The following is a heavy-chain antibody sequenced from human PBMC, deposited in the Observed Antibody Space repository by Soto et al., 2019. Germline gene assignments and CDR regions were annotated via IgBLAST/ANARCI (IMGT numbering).Heavy chain of an antibody. V-gene: IGHV4-34*01. Sequence: PSETMSLTNAVYDGYFSGYYWSWIRQKQGKGLEWIGEINHSGSTNYNPSLKSRVTISVDTAKNQFSLKLSSVTAADTAVYYCARGQSSSSYYYYYMDVWGKGTTVTVSS. CDR2: INHSGST. J-gene: IGHJ6*03. D-gene: IGHD6-13*01. CDR1: DGYFSGYY. CDR3: ARGQSSSSYYYYYMDV.